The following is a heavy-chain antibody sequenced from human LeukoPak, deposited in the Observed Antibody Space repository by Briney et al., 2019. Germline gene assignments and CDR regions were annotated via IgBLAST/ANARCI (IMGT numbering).Heavy chain of an antibody. J-gene: IGHJ3*02. V-gene: IGHV4-38-2*01. Sequence: SETLSLTCAVSGYSISSGYYWGWIRPPPGKGLEWIGSIYHSGSTYYNPSLKSRVTISVDTSKNQFSLKLSSVTAADTAVYYCARHRGGLVGAIDAFDIWGQGTMVTVSS. CDR1: GYSISSGYY. CDR3: ARHRGGLVGAIDAFDI. D-gene: IGHD1-26*01. CDR2: IYHSGST.